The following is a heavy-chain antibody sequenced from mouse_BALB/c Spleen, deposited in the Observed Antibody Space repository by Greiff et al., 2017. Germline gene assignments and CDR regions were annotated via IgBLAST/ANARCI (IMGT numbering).Heavy chain of an antibody. D-gene: IGHD2-1*01. V-gene: IGHV5-6-4*01. CDR2: ISSGGSYT. CDR3: TRDEGYGNYDYFDY. Sequence: EVKLVESGGGLVKPGGSLKLSCSASGFTFSSYTMSWVRQTPEKRLEWVATISSGGSYTYYPDSVKGRFTISRDNAKNTLYLQMSSLKSEDTAMYYCTRDEGYGNYDYFDYWGQGTTLTVSS. J-gene: IGHJ2*01. CDR1: GFTFSSYT.